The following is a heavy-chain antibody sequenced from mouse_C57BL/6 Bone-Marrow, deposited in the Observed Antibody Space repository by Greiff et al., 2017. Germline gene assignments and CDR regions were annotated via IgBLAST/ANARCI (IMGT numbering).Heavy chain of an antibody. D-gene: IGHD3-1*01. J-gene: IGHJ4*01. CDR1: GFSLTSYG. Sequence: QVQLQQSGPGLVQPSQSLSITCTVSGFSLTSYGVHWVRQSPGKGLEWLGVIWSGGSTNYNAAFISRRSISKDNSKCQVFFTMNSLQADDTTVYYCGGKGLRRLAMDYWGQGTSVTVSS. V-gene: IGHV2-2*01. CDR2: IWSGGST. CDR3: GGKGLRRLAMDY.